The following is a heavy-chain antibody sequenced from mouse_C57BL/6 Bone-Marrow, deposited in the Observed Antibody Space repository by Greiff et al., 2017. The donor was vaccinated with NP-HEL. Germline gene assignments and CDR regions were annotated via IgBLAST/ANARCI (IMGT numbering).Heavy chain of an antibody. D-gene: IGHD1-1*01. J-gene: IGHJ3*01. CDR2: IWSGGST. Sequence: VQVVESGPGLVQPSQRLSITCTVSGFSLTSYGVHWVRQSPGKGLEWLGVIWSGGSTDYNAAFISRLSISKDNSKSQVFFKMNSLQADDTAIYYCARNGITTVEREAWFAYWGQGTLVTVSA. CDR3: ARNGITTVEREAWFAY. CDR1: GFSLTSYG. V-gene: IGHV2-2*01.